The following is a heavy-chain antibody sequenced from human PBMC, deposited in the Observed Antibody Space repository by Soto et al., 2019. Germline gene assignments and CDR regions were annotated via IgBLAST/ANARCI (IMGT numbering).Heavy chain of an antibody. V-gene: IGHV3-72*01. CDR2: IRRTANSYTT. J-gene: IGHJ6*02. D-gene: IGHD6-19*01. CDR1: GLIFSDYH. Sequence: EVQLVESGGGLVQPGGSLRLCCAASGLIFSDYHMDWVRQAPGRGLEWVGRIRRTANSYTTEYDASVKGRFTISRDDSKTSLYWQMNSLKTEDTAVYYCAMLGGWSGGSNDMDVWGQGTTVTVSS. CDR3: AMLGGWSGGSNDMDV.